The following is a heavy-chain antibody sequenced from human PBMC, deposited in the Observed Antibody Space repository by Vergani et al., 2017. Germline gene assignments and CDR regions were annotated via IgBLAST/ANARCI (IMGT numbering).Heavy chain of an antibody. Sequence: QVQLVESGGGVVQPGRSLRLSCAASGFTFNQYGMHWVRQAPGKGLEWVAVTWYDGNNKQYADSVKGRFTISSDNSKITMYLQMNSLRDEYTGVYYCARDLRLLYNRFDPWGQGTLVTVSS. CDR3: ARDLRLLYNRFDP. CDR2: TWYDGNNK. V-gene: IGHV3-33*01. CDR1: GFTFNQYG. D-gene: IGHD1-14*01. J-gene: IGHJ5*02.